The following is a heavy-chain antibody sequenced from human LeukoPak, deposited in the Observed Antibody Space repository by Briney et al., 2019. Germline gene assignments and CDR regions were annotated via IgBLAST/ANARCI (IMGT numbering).Heavy chain of an antibody. CDR2: INPNSGGT. Sequence: VASVKVSCKASGYTFTGYYMHWVRQAPGQGLEWMGWINPNSGGTKYAQKFQGRVTMTRDTSISTAYMELSRLRSEDTAVYYCATDRLGGSYQSYGPFDYWGQGTLVTVSS. CDR1: GYTFTGYY. CDR3: ATDRLGGSYQSYGPFDY. V-gene: IGHV1-2*02. J-gene: IGHJ4*02. D-gene: IGHD1-26*01.